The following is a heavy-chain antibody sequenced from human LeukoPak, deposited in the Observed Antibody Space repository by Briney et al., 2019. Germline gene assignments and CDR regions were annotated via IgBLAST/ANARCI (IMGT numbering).Heavy chain of an antibody. D-gene: IGHD3-3*01. CDR2: IYYSGST. Sequence: SETLSLTCTVSGGSISSYYWSWIRQPPGKGLEWIGYIYYSGSTNHNPSLKSRVTISVDTSKNQFSLKLSSVTAADTAVYYCARDGRFPRRTFGIWGQGTMVTVSS. V-gene: IGHV4-59*01. CDR3: ARDGRFPRRTFGI. CDR1: GGSISSYY. J-gene: IGHJ3*02.